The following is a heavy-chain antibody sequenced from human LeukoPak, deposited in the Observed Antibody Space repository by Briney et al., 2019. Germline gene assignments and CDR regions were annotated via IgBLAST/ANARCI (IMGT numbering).Heavy chain of an antibody. D-gene: IGHD2-15*01. CDR3: ARLDDIVDY. Sequence: GLEWIGEINHSGSTNYNPSLKSRVTISVDTSKNQFSLKLSSVTAADTAVYHCARLDDIVDYWGQGTLVTVSS. CDR2: INHSGST. J-gene: IGHJ4*02. V-gene: IGHV4-34*01.